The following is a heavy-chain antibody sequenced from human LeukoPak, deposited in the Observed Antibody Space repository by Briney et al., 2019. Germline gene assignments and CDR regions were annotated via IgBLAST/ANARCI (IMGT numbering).Heavy chain of an antibody. CDR3: ARDSRRDYDAFDI. Sequence: GGSLRLSCAASGFTFSSYWMSWVRQAPGKGLEWVANIKQDGSEKYYVDSVKGRFTISRDNAKNSLYLQMNSLRAEDTAVYYRARDSRRDYDAFDIWGQGTMVTVSS. D-gene: IGHD2-2*01. CDR2: IKQDGSEK. J-gene: IGHJ3*02. CDR1: GFTFSSYW. V-gene: IGHV3-7*01.